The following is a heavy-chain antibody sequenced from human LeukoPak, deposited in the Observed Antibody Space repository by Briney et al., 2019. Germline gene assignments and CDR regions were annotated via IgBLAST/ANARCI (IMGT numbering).Heavy chain of an antibody. J-gene: IGHJ4*02. D-gene: IGHD3-22*01. CDR2: IIPIFGTA. CDR1: GGTNYA. V-gene: IGHV1-69*06. Sequence: ASVKVSCKVSGGTNYALSWVRQAPGQGLEWMGGIIPIFGTANYAQKFQGRVTITADKSTSTAYMELSSLRSEDTAVYYCARDERYDSSGYPFDYWGQGTLVTVSS. CDR3: ARDERYDSSGYPFDY.